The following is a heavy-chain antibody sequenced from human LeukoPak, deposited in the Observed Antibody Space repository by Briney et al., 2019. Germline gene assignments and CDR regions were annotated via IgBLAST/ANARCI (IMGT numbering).Heavy chain of an antibody. D-gene: IGHD1-26*01. J-gene: IGHJ3*02. CDR1: GFAFSDAW. Sequence: GESLRLSCAASGFAFSDAWMDWVRQAPGKGLEWVGRIKSAVNGGTTDYAAPVKGRFTISRDDSQNTLFLQMNSLKTEDTAVYYCLDLGSPQRVDMWSQGTMVTVSS. V-gene: IGHV3-15*01. CDR3: LDLGSPQRVDM. CDR2: IKSAVNGGTT.